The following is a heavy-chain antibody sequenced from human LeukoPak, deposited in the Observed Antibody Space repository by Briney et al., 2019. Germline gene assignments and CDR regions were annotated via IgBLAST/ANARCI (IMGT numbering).Heavy chain of an antibody. CDR3: TTSRYYYGSGSYF. CDR2: IKSKTDGGTT. V-gene: IGHV3-15*01. CDR1: GFTFSNAW. J-gene: IGHJ4*02. Sequence: GGSLRLSCAASGFTFSNAWMSWVRQAPGKGLEWVGRIKSKTDGGTTDYAAPVKGRFTISRDDSKNTLYLQMNSLKTEDTAVYYCTTSRYYYGSGSYFWGQGTLVTVSP. D-gene: IGHD3-10*01.